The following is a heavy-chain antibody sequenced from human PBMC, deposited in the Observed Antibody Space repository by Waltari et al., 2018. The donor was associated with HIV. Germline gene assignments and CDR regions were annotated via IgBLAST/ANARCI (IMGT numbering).Heavy chain of an antibody. Sequence: EVQLLESGGGLVQPGGSLRISCAASGFSFSNYGMSWVRQAPGRGLEWVSSIGGIGATIYYADSVKGRFTISRDNSRNILYLQMNSLRAEDTALYFCAKLNTGSEDWGQGTLVTVSS. J-gene: IGHJ4*02. CDR3: AKLNTGSED. D-gene: IGHD3-10*01. CDR1: GFSFSNYG. CDR2: IGGIGATI. V-gene: IGHV3-23*01.